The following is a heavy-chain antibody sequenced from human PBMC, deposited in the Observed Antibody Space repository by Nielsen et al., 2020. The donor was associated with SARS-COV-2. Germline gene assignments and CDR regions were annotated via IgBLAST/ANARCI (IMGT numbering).Heavy chain of an antibody. J-gene: IGHJ4*02. CDR1: GFTFGDYT. CDR3: VKGGYSSPAY. V-gene: IGHV3-64D*09. Sequence: GGSLRLSCTASGFTFGDYTMLWVRQAPGKGLEYVSAIRSNGGSTYYTDSVKGRFIISRDNSKNTLYLQMSSLRAEDTAVYHCVKGGYSSPAYWGQGTLVTVSS. D-gene: IGHD6-13*01. CDR2: IRSNGGST.